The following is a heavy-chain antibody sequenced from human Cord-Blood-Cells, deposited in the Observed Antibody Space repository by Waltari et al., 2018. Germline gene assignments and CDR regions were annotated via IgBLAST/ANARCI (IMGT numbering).Heavy chain of an antibody. V-gene: IGHV1-2*04. D-gene: IGHD4-17*01. Sequence: QVQLVQSGAEVKKPGASVKVSCKASGYTFTGYYIHWVRPAPGQGLEWMGWINPNSGGTNYAQKFQGWVTMTRDTSISTAYMELSRLRSDDTAVYYCARSYGDSYYWYFDLWGRGTLVTVSS. CDR1: GYTFTGYY. J-gene: IGHJ2*01. CDR2: INPNSGGT. CDR3: ARSYGDSYYWYFDL.